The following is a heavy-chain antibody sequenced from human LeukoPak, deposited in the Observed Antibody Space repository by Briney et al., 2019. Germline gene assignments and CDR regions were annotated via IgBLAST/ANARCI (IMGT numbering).Heavy chain of an antibody. CDR2: IYYSGST. CDR3: ARVLAARLRRAGPIDY. Sequence: SETLSLTCTVSAGSISRSTYYWGWIRQPPGKGLEWIGSIYYSGSTYYNSSLKSRVTISVDTSKNQFSLKLSSVTAADTAVYYCARVLAARLRRAGPIDYWGQGTLVTVSS. V-gene: IGHV4-39*07. CDR1: AGSISRSTYY. D-gene: IGHD6-6*01. J-gene: IGHJ4*02.